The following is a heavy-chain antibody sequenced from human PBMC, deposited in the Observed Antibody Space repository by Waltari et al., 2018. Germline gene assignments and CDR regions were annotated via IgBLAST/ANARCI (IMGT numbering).Heavy chain of an antibody. CDR3: ARDDALDY. Sequence: QVQLVESGGGGVQPGRSLRLSCAASGFTFSSYAMHWVRQAPGKGLEWVAVISYDGSNKYYADSVKGRFTISRDNSKNTLYLQMNSLRAEDTAVYYCARDDALDYWGQGTLVTVSS. CDR1: GFTFSSYA. CDR2: ISYDGSNK. V-gene: IGHV3-30-3*01. J-gene: IGHJ4*02.